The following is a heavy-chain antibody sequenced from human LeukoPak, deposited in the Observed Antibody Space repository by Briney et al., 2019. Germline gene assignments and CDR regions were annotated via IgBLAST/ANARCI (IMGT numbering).Heavy chain of an antibody. CDR2: IYHSGST. CDR1: GYSISSGYY. CDR3: ARWIGTTDAFDI. Sequence: ASETLSLTCAVSGYSISSGYYWGWIRQPPGKGLEWIGSIYHSGSTYYNPSLKSRVTISVDTSKNQFSLKLSSVTAADTAVYYCARWIGTTDAFDIWGQGTMVTVSS. J-gene: IGHJ3*02. D-gene: IGHD1-7*01. V-gene: IGHV4-38-2*01.